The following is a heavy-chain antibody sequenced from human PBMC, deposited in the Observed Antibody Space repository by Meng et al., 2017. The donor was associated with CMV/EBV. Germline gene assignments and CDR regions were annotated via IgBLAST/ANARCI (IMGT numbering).Heavy chain of an antibody. D-gene: IGHD6-19*01. V-gene: IGHV1-18*01. CDR2: ISAYNGNT. CDR3: ARGGGYSSGWHEPRV. CDR1: GYTFTSYG. J-gene: IGHJ4*02. Sequence: SGYTFTSYGIRWVRQAPGQGLEWMGWISAYNGNTNYAQKLQGRVTMTTDTSTSTAYMELRSLRSDDTAVYYCARGGGYSSGWHEPRVWGQGTLVTVSS.